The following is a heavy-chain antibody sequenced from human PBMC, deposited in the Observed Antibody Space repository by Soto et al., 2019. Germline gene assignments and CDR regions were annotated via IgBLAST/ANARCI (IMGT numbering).Heavy chain of an antibody. CDR1: GYTFTSYA. CDR2: INAGNGNT. V-gene: IGHV1-3*05. Sequence: QVQLVQSGAEEKKPGASVKVSCKASGYTFTSYAMHWVRQAPGQRLEWMGWINAGNGNTKYSQKFQGRVTITRDTSASTVYMELSSLRSEDTAVYYCTRVSGWYFLDYWGQGTLVTVSS. J-gene: IGHJ4*02. D-gene: IGHD6-19*01. CDR3: TRVSGWYFLDY.